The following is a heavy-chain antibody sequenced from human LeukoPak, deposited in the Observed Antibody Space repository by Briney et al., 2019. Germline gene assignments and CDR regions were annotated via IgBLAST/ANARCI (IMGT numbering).Heavy chain of an antibody. J-gene: IGHJ3*02. V-gene: IGHV3-72*01. CDR3: ARDGYCYDSAGYYHHDAFDI. Sequence: GGSLRLSCAASGFTFSNYGLHWVRQAPGKGLEWVGRIKNKANGYITQYAASVRGRFTISRDDSQNSLYLQMNSLKTEDTAVYYCARDGYCYDSAGYYHHDAFDIWGQGTMVTVSS. CDR1: GFTFSNYG. CDR2: IKNKANGYIT. D-gene: IGHD3-22*01.